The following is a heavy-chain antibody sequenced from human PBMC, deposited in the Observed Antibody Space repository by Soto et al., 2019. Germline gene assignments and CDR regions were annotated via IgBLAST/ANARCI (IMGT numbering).Heavy chain of an antibody. CDR2: IIPIFGTA. J-gene: IGHJ3*02. Sequence: SSVKVSCKAARDTFSGNAISWVRQAPGQGLEWMGGIIPIFGTANYAQKFQGRVTITADESTSTAYMELSSLRSEDTAVYYCARARREIVVVRVISGAFDIWGQGTMVTVSS. CDR1: RDTFSGNA. CDR3: ARARREIVVVRVISGAFDI. V-gene: IGHV1-69*13. D-gene: IGHD3-22*01.